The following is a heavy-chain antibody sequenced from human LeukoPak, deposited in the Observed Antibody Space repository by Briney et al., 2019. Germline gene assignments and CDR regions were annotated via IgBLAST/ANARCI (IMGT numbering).Heavy chain of an antibody. CDR1: GFTFSSYA. CDR2: ISGSGGST. J-gene: IGHJ3*02. CDR3: AKDGDAPRYCSSTSCYPTLDAFDI. V-gene: IGHV3-23*01. D-gene: IGHD2-2*01. Sequence: PGGSLRLSCGASGFTFSSYAMSWVRQAPGKGLEWVSAISGSGGSTYYADSVKGQFTISRDNSKNMLYLQMNSLRAEDTAVYYCAKDGDAPRYCSSTSCYPTLDAFDIWGQGTMVTVSS.